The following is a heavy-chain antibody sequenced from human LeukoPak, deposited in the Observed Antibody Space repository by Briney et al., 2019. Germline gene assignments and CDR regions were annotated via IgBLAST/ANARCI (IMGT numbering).Heavy chain of an antibody. CDR2: ISSSGRTI. D-gene: IGHD6-19*01. CDR3: ARVAVPGIGVDY. J-gene: IGHJ4*02. CDR1: GLTISSNY. V-gene: IGHV3-11*04. Sequence: GGSLRLSCAVSGLTISSNYMSWIRQAPGKGLEWVSYISSSGRTIYYADAVKGRITISRDNAKNSLNLQTNSLRAEDTAVYYCARVAVPGIGVDYWGQGTLVTVSS.